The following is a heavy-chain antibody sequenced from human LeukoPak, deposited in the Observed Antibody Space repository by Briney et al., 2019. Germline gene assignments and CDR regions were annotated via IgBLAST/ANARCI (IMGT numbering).Heavy chain of an antibody. J-gene: IGHJ5*02. CDR1: GGSISSSSYH. CDR3: ARTRTTYYYGSGSLNWFDP. CDR2: IYYSGST. Sequence: PSETLSLTCTVSGGSISSSSYHWGWIRQPPGKGLEWIGSIYYSGSTYYNPSLKSRVTISVDTSKNQFSLKLSSVTAADTAVYYCARTRTTYYYGSGSLNWFDPWGQGTLVTVSS. D-gene: IGHD3-10*01. V-gene: IGHV4-39*07.